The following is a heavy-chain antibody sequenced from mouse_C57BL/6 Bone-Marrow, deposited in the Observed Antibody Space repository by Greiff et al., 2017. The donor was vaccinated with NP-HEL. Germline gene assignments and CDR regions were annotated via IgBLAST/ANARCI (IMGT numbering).Heavy chain of an antibody. CDR3: TSRSPITTVVEGFAY. CDR2: IRNKANNHAT. D-gene: IGHD1-1*01. CDR1: GFTFSDAW. Sequence: EVKVVESGGGLVQPGGSMKLSCAASGFTFSDAWMDWVRQSPEKGLEWVAEIRNKANNHATYYAESVKGRFTISRDDSKSSVYLQMNSLRAEDTGIYDCTSRSPITTVVEGFAYWGQGTLVTVSA. V-gene: IGHV6-6*01. J-gene: IGHJ3*01.